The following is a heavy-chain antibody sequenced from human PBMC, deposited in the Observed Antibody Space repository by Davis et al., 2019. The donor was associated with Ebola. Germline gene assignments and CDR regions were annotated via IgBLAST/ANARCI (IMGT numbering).Heavy chain of an antibody. J-gene: IGHJ5*02. CDR1: GFTFSSYA. D-gene: IGHD2-8*02. CDR2: ISYDGSNK. V-gene: IGHV3-30-3*01. Sequence: GESLKISCAASGFTFSSYAMHWVRQAPGKGLEWVAVISYDGSNKYYADSVKGRFTISRDNSKNTLYLQMNSLRAEDTAVYYCAKDRGYCTGGVCYWTGWFDPWGQGTLVTVSS. CDR3: AKDRGYCTGGVCYWTGWFDP.